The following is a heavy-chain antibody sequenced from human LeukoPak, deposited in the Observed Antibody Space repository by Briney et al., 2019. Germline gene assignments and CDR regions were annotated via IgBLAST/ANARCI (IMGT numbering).Heavy chain of an antibody. Sequence: GGSLRLSCAASGFTFSDHYMDWVRQAPGKGLEWVSVMYRGGGTYYADSVRGRFTVSRDNSKNTMYLQMNSLRAEDTAVYYCARDWEDGSDYWGQGTLVTVSS. D-gene: IGHD1-26*01. J-gene: IGHJ4*02. CDR1: GFTFSDHY. CDR2: MYRGGGT. V-gene: IGHV3-66*01. CDR3: ARDWEDGSDY.